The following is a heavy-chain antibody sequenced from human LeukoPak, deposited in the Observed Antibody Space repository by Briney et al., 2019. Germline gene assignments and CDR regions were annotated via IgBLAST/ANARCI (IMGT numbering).Heavy chain of an antibody. CDR2: ISAYNGNT. CDR3: ARDLSPGKQWLGSKKVYYFDY. D-gene: IGHD6-19*01. V-gene: IGHV1-18*01. J-gene: IGHJ4*02. CDR1: GYAFTSYG. Sequence: ASVKVSCKASGYAFTSYGISWVRQAPGQGLEWMGWISAYNGNTNYAQKLQGRVTMTTDTSTSTSYMELRSLRSDDTAVYYCARDLSPGKQWLGSKKVYYFDYWGQGTLVTVSS.